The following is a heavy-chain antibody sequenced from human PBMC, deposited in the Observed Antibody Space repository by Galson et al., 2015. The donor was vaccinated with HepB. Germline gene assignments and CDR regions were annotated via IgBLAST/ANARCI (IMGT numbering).Heavy chain of an antibody. Sequence: SLRLSCAASGFTFSSYAMHWVRQAPGKGLEWVAVISYDGSNKYYADSVKGRFTISRDNSKNTLYLQMNSLRAEDTAVYYCARDVVSYYYYGMDVWGQGTTVTVSS. J-gene: IGHJ6*02. CDR2: ISYDGSNK. V-gene: IGHV3-30-3*01. D-gene: IGHD2-15*01. CDR3: ARDVVSYYYYGMDV. CDR1: GFTFSSYA.